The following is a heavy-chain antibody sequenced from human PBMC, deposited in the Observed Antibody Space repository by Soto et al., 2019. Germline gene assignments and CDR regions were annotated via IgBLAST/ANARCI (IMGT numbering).Heavy chain of an antibody. V-gene: IGHV3-43*02. D-gene: IGHD3-22*01. CDR1: GFTFEDYA. Sequence: EVQLVASGGGVVQPGGSLRLSCAASGFTFEDYALHWVRQSSGKGPEWVSLINADGSDTYYADSVKGRFTITRDNRKDSLYLQMNSLRPEDSAIYYCAKARFYFDSSPYDSWGQGTLVTVTS. CDR2: INADGSDT. CDR3: AKARFYFDSSPYDS. J-gene: IGHJ4*02.